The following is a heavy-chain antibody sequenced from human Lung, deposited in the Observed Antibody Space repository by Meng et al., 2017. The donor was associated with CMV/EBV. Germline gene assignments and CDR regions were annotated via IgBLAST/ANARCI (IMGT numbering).Heavy chain of an antibody. CDR2: ISYDGSNK. V-gene: IGHV3-30-3*01. D-gene: IGHD6-13*01. J-gene: IGHJ6*02. CDR1: GFTFSSYA. Sequence: GGSLRLXCAASGFTFSSYAMHWVRQAPGKGLEWVAVISYDGSNKYYADSVKGRFTISRDNSKNTLYLQMNSLRAEDTAVYYCASRAGIATYYYYGMDVWGQGTAVPSP. CDR3: ASRAGIATYYYYGMDV.